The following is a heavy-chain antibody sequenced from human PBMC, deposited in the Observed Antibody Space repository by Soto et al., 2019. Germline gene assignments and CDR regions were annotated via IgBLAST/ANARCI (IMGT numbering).Heavy chain of an antibody. J-gene: IGHJ4*02. CDR2: IRVNNGDT. CDR3: ARGSNHFDY. V-gene: IGHV1-18*01. Sequence: ASVKVSCKASGNTFTNYVFSWVRQAPGQGLEWVGWIRVNNGDTHYAQKLQGRVTMTTDTSKNTLYLQMNSLRAEDTAVYYCARGSNHFDYWGQGTLVTVSS. CDR1: GNTFTNYV. D-gene: IGHD4-4*01.